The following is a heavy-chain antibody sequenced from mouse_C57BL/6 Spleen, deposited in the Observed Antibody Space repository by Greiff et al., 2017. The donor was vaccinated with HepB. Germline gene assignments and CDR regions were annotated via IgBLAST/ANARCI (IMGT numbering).Heavy chain of an antibody. Sequence: VQLKESGPGLVAPSQSLSITCTVSGFSLTSYGVHWVRQPPGKGLEWLVVIWSDGSTTYNSALKSRLSISKDNSKSQVFLKMNSLQTDDTAMYYCARHAPYYYEAMDYWGQGTSVTVSS. CDR2: IWSDGST. D-gene: IGHD1-1*01. CDR1: GFSLTSYG. CDR3: ARHAPYYYEAMDY. J-gene: IGHJ4*01. V-gene: IGHV2-6-1*01.